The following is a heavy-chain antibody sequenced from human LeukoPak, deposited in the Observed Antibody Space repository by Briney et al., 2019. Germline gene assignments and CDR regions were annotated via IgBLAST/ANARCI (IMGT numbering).Heavy chain of an antibody. CDR1: GGSISSYY. D-gene: IGHD2-2*01. CDR2: IYYSGST. CDR3: ARDSASSTSAYFDY. J-gene: IGHJ4*02. Sequence: SETLSLTCTVPGGSISSYYWSWIRQPPGKGLEWIGYIYYSGSTNYNPSLKSRVTISVDTSKNQFSLKLSSVTAADTAVYYCARDSASSTSAYFDYWGQGTLVTVSS. V-gene: IGHV4-59*01.